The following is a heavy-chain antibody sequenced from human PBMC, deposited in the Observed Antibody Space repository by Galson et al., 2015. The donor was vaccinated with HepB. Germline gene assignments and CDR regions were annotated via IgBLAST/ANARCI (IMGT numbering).Heavy chain of an antibody. V-gene: IGHV4-59*08. CDR3: ARRVSGWYRLGFDY. Sequence: SEPLSLTCTVSGGSISSYYWSWIRQPPGKGLEWIGYIYYSGSTNYNPSLKSRVTISVDTSKNQFSLKLSSVTAADTAVHYCARRVSGWYRLGFDYWGQGTLVTVSS. D-gene: IGHD6-19*01. CDR1: GGSISSYY. CDR2: IYYSGST. J-gene: IGHJ4*02.